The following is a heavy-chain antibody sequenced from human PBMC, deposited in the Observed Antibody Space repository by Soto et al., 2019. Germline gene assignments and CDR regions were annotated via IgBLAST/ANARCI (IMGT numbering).Heavy chain of an antibody. CDR1: GGSVSSSSYY. D-gene: IGHD3-9*01. Sequence: QLQLQESGPGLWKPSETLSLTCTVSGGSVSSSSYYWGWVRQPPGKGLEWIGSVYYSGSTYYNPSLESRVTISVDKSKNQFSLKLMSLSAADTAVYYCGRLEGLATISYYFDYWGQGALVTVSS. CDR3: GRLEGLATISYYFDY. J-gene: IGHJ4*02. V-gene: IGHV4-39*01. CDR2: VYYSGST.